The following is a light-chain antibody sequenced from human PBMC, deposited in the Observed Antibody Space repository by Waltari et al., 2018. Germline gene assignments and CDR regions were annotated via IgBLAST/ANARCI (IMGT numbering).Light chain of an antibody. Sequence: QSALTQPASVSGSPGQSITISCPGPSSDVGGYNYVPWYQQYPGKAPKLMIYDVSKRPSGVSNRFSGSKSGNTASLTISGLQAEDEADYYCCSYAGSRIHVLFGGGTKLTVL. CDR3: CSYAGSRIHVL. CDR1: SSDVGGYNY. V-gene: IGLV2-23*02. CDR2: DVS. J-gene: IGLJ2*01.